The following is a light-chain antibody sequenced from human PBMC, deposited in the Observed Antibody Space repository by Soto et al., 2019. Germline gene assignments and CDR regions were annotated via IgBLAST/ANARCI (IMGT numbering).Light chain of an antibody. Sequence: DIQMTQSPSSRSASVGDRVSITCQASQDISKYLNWYQQKPGKAPKLLIYDASNLETGVPSRFSGSGSGTDFTFTISSLQPEDISTYYCQQYDNLPFTFGPGTKVDIK. CDR2: DAS. J-gene: IGKJ3*01. CDR1: QDISKY. CDR3: QQYDNLPFT. V-gene: IGKV1-33*01.